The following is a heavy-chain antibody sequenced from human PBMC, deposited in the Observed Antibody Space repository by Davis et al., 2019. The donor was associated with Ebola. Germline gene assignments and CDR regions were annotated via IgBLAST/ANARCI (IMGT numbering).Heavy chain of an antibody. CDR3: ARGHEVLRFLDWLPRGLKWFDP. J-gene: IGHJ5*02. V-gene: IGHV1-46*01. Sequence: AASVKVSCKASGYTFTSHYIHWVRQAPGQGLEWMGIINPSGGSTSNAQKFQGRVTMTRDTSTSTVYMELSSLRSEDTAVYYCARGHEVLRFLDWLPRGLKWFDPWGQGTLVTVSS. CDR2: INPSGGST. CDR1: GYTFTSHY. D-gene: IGHD3-3*01.